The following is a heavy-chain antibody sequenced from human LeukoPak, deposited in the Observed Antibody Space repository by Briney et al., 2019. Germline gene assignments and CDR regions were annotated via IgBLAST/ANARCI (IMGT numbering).Heavy chain of an antibody. CDR2: IYYTGST. Sequence: SETLSLTCTVSGGSISSYYWGWIRQTPGKGLEWIGSIYYTGSTYYNPSLKSRVTTSVDTSKNQFSLKLSSVTAADTAVYYCARAQFYYGSESKYFFDYWGQGTLVTVSS. J-gene: IGHJ4*02. D-gene: IGHD3-10*01. CDR1: GGSISSYY. CDR3: ARAQFYYGSESKYFFDY. V-gene: IGHV4-39*07.